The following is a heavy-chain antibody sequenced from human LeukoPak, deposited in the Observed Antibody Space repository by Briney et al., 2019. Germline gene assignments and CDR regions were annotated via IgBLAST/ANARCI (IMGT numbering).Heavy chain of an antibody. V-gene: IGHV3-30*18. D-gene: IGHD3-9*01. Sequence: GGSLRLSCAASGFTFSSYGMHWVRQAPGKGLEWVALISNDAGNYYYADSVKGRFTISRDNSKNTLYLQMNSLRAEDTAVYFCAKDRRLYDILTPFDYWGQGTLVTVSS. J-gene: IGHJ4*02. CDR3: AKDRRLYDILTPFDY. CDR2: ISNDAGNY. CDR1: GFTFSSYG.